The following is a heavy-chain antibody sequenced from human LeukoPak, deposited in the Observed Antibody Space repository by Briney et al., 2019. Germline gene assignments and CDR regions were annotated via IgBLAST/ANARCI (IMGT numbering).Heavy chain of an antibody. Sequence: ASVKVSCKASGYTFAGWYIHWVRQAPGQGLEWMGWINPKTGGTNLAKSFQGRVTMTSDTSISTAYMELSSLGSDDTALYFCARDLTPSVVIPAPGRLDPWGQGTQVTVSS. V-gene: IGHV1-2*02. CDR2: INPKTGGT. CDR1: GYTFAGWY. J-gene: IGHJ5*02. CDR3: ARDLTPSVVIPAPGRLDP. D-gene: IGHD2-2*01.